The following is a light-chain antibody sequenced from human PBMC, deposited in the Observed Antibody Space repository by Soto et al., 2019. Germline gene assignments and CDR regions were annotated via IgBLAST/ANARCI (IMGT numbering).Light chain of an antibody. Sequence: IALTQSPDTLSVSPWERATLSCRASRSVGFSLGWYQQKPGQAPRLLIYDTSTRATGVPARFSGSGSGTEFTLTISSLQSEDLAIYYCQQYKSWPPFTFGQGTRLEIK. CDR1: RSVGFS. V-gene: IGKV3-15*01. J-gene: IGKJ5*01. CDR2: DTS. CDR3: QQYKSWPPFT.